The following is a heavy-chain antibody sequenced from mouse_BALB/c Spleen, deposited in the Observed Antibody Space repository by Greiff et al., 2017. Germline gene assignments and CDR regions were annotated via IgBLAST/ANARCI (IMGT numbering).Heavy chain of an antibody. CDR1: GFTFSDYY. CDR3: AREGIYGNYGGDY. J-gene: IGHJ2*01. CDR2: ISDGGSYT. D-gene: IGHD2-1*01. V-gene: IGHV5-4*02. Sequence: DVMLVESGGGLVKPGGSLKLSCAASGFTFSDYYMYWVRQTPEKRLEWVATISDGGSYTYYPDSVKGRFTISRDNAKNNLYLQMSSLKSEDTAMYYCAREGIYGNYGGDYWGQGTTLTVSS.